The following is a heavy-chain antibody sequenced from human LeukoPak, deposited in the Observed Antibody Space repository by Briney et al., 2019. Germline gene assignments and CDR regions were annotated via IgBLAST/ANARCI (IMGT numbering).Heavy chain of an antibody. J-gene: IGHJ1*01. CDR1: GYLFTNYW. CDR2: IYPGDSDT. Sequence: GGSLKISRKGSGYLFTNYWIGWVPPMPGKGLEWMGIIYPGDSDTRYSPSFQGQVTISADKSISTAYRQWSSLKASDTAMYYCARTSLRMGYFRHWGQGTLVTVSS. D-gene: IGHD2-2*01. V-gene: IGHV5-51*01. CDR3: ARTSLRMGYFRH.